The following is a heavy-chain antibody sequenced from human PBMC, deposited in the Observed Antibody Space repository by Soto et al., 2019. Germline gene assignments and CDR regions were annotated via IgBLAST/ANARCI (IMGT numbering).Heavy chain of an antibody. J-gene: IGHJ6*02. D-gene: IGHD2-15*01. CDR1: GGSFSGYY. CDR2: INHSGST. CDR3: ARAALGFAKRGAHYEYFGMDV. V-gene: IGHV4-34*01. Sequence: SETLSLTCAVYGGSFSGYYWSWIRQPPGKGLEWSGEINHSGSTNYNPSLKSRVTISVDTSKNQFSLKLSSVTAADTAVYYCARAALGFAKRGAHYEYFGMDVCGQGTPFTVAS.